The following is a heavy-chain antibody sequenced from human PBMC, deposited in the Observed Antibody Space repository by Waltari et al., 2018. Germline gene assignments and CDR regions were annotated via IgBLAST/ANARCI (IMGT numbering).Heavy chain of an antibody. CDR1: GPYW. CDR2: VNWDGSRT. Sequence: GPYWMHGVRKVPGQGLVGVSGVNWDGSRTTYAGPVKGRFTISRDNARSTVHLQMNSLRGEDSAVYYCGTVEAVASWGQGTLVTVSS. J-gene: IGHJ5*02. V-gene: IGHV3-74*03. CDR3: GTVEAVAS.